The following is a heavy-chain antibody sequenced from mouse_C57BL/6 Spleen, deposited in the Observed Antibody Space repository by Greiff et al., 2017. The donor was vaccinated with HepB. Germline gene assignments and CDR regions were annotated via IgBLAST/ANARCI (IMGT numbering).Heavy chain of an antibody. CDR2: INPSNGGT. CDR3: AREGIYYDFYYFDY. V-gene: IGHV1-53*01. CDR1: GYTFSSYW. D-gene: IGHD2-4*01. Sequence: VQLQQPGTELVKPGASVKLSCKASGYTFSSYWMHWVKQRPGQGLEWIGNINPSNGGTNYNEKFKSKATLTVDKSSSTAYMQLSSLTSEDSAVYYCAREGIYYDFYYFDYWGQGTTLTVSS. J-gene: IGHJ2*01.